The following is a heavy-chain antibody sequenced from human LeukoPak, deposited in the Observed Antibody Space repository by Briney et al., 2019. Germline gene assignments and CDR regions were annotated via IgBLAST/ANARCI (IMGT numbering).Heavy chain of an antibody. V-gene: IGHV4-59*01. CDR1: GGTISSYY. CDR2: IYYSGST. D-gene: IGHD1-26*01. J-gene: IGHJ4*02. CDR3: ARTYSGSYTGAYYFDY. Sequence: SETLSLTCTVSGGTISSYYWSWIRQPPGMGLEWIGYIYYSGSTNYKPSHKSGVTISVDTSKKQLSLKLSSVTAADTAVYYCARTYSGSYTGAYYFDYWGQGTLVTVSS.